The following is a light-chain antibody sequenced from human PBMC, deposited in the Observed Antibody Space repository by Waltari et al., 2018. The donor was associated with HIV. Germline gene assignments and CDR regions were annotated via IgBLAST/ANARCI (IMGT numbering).Light chain of an antibody. CDR3: AVWDDSLNGVV. Sequence: QSVLTQPPSASATPGQGVGISCSGSRSNIGTNTVNWYQHLPGTAPKLPIYSNDQRPSGVPARISGSKSGTSASLAISGLQSEDEADYYCAVWDDSLNGVVFGGGTKLTVL. CDR1: RSNIGTNT. V-gene: IGLV1-44*01. CDR2: SND. J-gene: IGLJ2*01.